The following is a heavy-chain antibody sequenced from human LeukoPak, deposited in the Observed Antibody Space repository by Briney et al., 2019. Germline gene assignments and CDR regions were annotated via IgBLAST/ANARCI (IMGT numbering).Heavy chain of an antibody. CDR3: AKEMVANDY. CDR2: FSGSGGTT. V-gene: IGHV3-23*01. Sequence: GGSLRLSCAASGFTFSSYAMNWVRQAPGRGLEWVSGFSGSGGTTYYADSVKGRFTISRDNSKNTLYLQMNSLRAEDTAVYYYAKEMVANDYWGQGTLVTVSS. J-gene: IGHJ4*02. D-gene: IGHD2-8*01. CDR1: GFTFSSYA.